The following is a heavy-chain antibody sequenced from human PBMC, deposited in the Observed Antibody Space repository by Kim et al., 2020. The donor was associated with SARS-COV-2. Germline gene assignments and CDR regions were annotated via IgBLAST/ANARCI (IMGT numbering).Heavy chain of an antibody. J-gene: IGHJ6*02. CDR3: ASTLYDFWSGSTYGMDV. V-gene: IGHV4-61*01. Sequence: SETLSLTCTVSGGSVSSSSYFWSWIRQPPGKGLEWIGYIYYSGTTSYNPSLKSRVTISVDTSRNQFSLRLSSVTAAYTAMYYCASTLYDFWSGSTYGMDVWGQGTTVTVSS. CDR2: IYYSGTT. CDR1: GGSVSSSSYF. D-gene: IGHD3-3*01.